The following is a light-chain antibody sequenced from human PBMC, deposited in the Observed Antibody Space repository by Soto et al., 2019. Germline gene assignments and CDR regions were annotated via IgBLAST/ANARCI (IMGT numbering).Light chain of an antibody. CDR2: GTY. V-gene: IGKV3-20*01. CDR1: QSVGSSY. J-gene: IGKJ2*03. CDR3: QQYGSSPPFS. Sequence: EIVLTQSPGTLSLSPGERATLSCRASQSVGSSYLAWYQQKPGQAPRLLLYGTYNRVTGLPDRFSGSGSETDFTLTISRLEPEDFVVYYCQQYGSSPPFSFGQGTKLEIK.